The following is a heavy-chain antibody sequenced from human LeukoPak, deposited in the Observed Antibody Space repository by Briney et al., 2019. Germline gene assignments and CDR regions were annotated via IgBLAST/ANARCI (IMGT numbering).Heavy chain of an antibody. D-gene: IGHD1-26*01. CDR2: ISSSSTPI. CDR3: ARDHGSYSY. Sequence: GGSLRLSCAASGFTFSSYSMNWVRQAPGKGLEWISYISSSSTPIYYADSVKGRFTISRDNAKNSLYLQMKSLRAEDTAVYYCARDHGSYSYWGQGTLVTVSS. CDR1: GFTFSSYS. J-gene: IGHJ4*02. V-gene: IGHV3-48*04.